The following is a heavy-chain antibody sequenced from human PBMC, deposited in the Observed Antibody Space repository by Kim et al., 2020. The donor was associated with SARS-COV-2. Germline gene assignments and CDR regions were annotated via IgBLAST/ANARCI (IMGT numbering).Heavy chain of an antibody. Sequence: GGSLRLSCAASGFTFSSYGMNWVRQAPGKGLEWVSYIIGSGTTIYYADSVRGRFTISRDNDKNSLYLQMNSLRAEDTAVYYCARGANDSPFDYWGQGTLVTVSS. CDR2: IIGSGTTI. CDR3: ARGANDSPFDY. J-gene: IGHJ4*02. CDR1: GFTFSSYG. V-gene: IGHV3-48*03. D-gene: IGHD1-1*01.